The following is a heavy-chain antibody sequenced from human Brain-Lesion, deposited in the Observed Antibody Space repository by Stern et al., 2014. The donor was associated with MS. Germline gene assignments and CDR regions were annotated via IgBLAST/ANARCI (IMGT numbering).Heavy chain of an antibody. CDR1: GYSFTSDW. J-gene: IGHJ4*02. V-gene: IGHV5-10-1*03. CDR2: IDPSDSNP. D-gene: IGHD3-16*01. CDR3: ARHMGEGLSIDY. Sequence: EVQLVESGAEVKKPGESLRISCQGSGYSFTSDWNSWVRQMPGKGLEWMGRIDPSDSNPNYSPSFQGHVTISADKSINTAYLDWRSLKASDTAMYYCARHMGEGLSIDYWGQGTLVTVSS.